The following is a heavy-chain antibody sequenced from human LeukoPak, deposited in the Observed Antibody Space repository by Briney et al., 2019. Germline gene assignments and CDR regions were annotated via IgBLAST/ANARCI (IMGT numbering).Heavy chain of an antibody. CDR2: ISGRGDVI. CDR3: ARPYYVAANYYFDY. J-gene: IGHJ4*02. D-gene: IGHD1-26*01. Sequence: GGSLRLSCVASGFTFSSYEMNWVRQAPGKGLEWVSYISGRGDVIYYADSVKGRFTISRDNAKNSLYLQMNSLRAEDTAVYYCARPYYVAANYYFDYWGQGTLVTVSS. V-gene: IGHV3-48*03. CDR1: GFTFSSYE.